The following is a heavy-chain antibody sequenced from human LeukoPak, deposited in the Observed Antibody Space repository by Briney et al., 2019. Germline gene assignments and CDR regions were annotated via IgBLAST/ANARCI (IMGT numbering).Heavy chain of an antibody. D-gene: IGHD3-22*01. V-gene: IGHV3-15*01. CDR3: TTDPTTPQWFRSILDAFDI. CDR2: IKSKTDGGTT. CDR1: GGSLINSNW. J-gene: IGHJ3*02. Sequence: PSETLSLTCAVSGGSLINSNWWSWVRQPPGKGLEWIGRIKSKTDGGTTDYAAPVKGRFTISRDDSKNTLYLQMNSLKTEDTAVYYCTTDPTTPQWFRSILDAFDIWGQGTMVTVSS.